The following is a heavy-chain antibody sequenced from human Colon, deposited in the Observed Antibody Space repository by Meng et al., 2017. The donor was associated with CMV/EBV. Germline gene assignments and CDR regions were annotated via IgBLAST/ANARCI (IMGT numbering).Heavy chain of an antibody. CDR3: ASLPGYSSSWYDY. CDR1: GGSISSSSYY. V-gene: IGHV4-39*01. J-gene: IGHJ4*02. D-gene: IGHD6-13*01. Sequence: ASGGSISSSSYYWGLIRQPPGKGLEWIGSIYYSGSTYYNPSLKSRVTISVDTSKNQFSLKLSSVTAADTAVYYCASLPGYSSSWYDYWGQGTLVTVSS. CDR2: IYYSGST.